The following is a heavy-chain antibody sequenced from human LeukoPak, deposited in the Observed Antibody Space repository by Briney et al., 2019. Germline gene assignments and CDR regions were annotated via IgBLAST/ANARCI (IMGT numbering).Heavy chain of an antibody. CDR2: ISGSGGST. CDR1: GFTFSSSA. D-gene: IGHD6-13*01. V-gene: IGHV3-23*01. Sequence: PGGSLRLSCAASGFTFSSSAMSWVRQAPGKGLEWVSAISGSGGSTYYTDSVKGRFTISRDNSKNALYLQMNSLRAEDTAVYYCARDRYSSSWYQATWGQGTLVTVSS. CDR3: ARDRYSSSWYQAT. J-gene: IGHJ5*02.